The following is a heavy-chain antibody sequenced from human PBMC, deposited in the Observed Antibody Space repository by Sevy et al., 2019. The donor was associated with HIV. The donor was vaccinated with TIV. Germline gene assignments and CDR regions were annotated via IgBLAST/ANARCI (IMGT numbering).Heavy chain of an antibody. Sequence: SETLSLTCTVSGGSISSSSYYWGWIRQPPGKGLEWIGSIYYSGSTYYNPSLKSRVTISVDTSKNQFSLKLSSVTAADTAGYYCARQSIAVAGGEFDYWGQGTLVTVSS. V-gene: IGHV4-39*01. CDR3: ARQSIAVAGGEFDY. CDR2: IYYSGST. D-gene: IGHD6-19*01. CDR1: GGSISSSSYY. J-gene: IGHJ4*02.